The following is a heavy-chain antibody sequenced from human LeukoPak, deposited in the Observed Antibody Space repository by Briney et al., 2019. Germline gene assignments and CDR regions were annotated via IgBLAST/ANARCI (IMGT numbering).Heavy chain of an antibody. CDR1: GFTFSSYE. D-gene: IGHD6-13*01. J-gene: IGHJ4*02. Sequence: GGSLRLSCAASGFTFSSYEMNWVRQAPGKGLGWVSYISSSGSTIYYADSVKGRFTISRDDAKNSLYLQMNSLRAEDTAVYYCARGRGSSSSWYGDYWGQGTLVTVSS. CDR2: ISSSGSTI. V-gene: IGHV3-48*03. CDR3: ARGRGSSSSWYGDY.